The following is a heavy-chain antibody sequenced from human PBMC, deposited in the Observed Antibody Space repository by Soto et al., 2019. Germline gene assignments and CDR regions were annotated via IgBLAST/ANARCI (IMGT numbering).Heavy chain of an antibody. V-gene: IGHV4-30-4*01. Sequence: QVQLQESGPGLVKPSQTLSLTCTVSGGSISSGDYYWSWIRQPPGKGLEWIGYIHYSGSTYYNPSLKARIRIPVDTSNNQFPLMLSSVTAADTAVYYCARSSLNDAFDIWGQGTMVT. CDR2: IHYSGST. J-gene: IGHJ3*02. CDR3: ARSSLNDAFDI. CDR1: GGSISSGDYY.